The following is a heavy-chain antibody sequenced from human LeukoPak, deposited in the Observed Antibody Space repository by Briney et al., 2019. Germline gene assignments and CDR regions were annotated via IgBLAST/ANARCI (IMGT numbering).Heavy chain of an antibody. CDR3: ARGGGDVYNVFDY. J-gene: IGHJ4*02. V-gene: IGHV4-31*03. D-gene: IGHD5-24*01. CDR1: GGSISSGGYY. Sequence: SETLSLTCTVSGGSISSGGYYWSWIRQHPGKGLEWIGYIHYSGGTYYNPSLKSRLTISVDTSKNQFSLKLSSVSAADTAVYYCARGGGDVYNVFDYWGQGTLVTVSS. CDR2: IHYSGGT.